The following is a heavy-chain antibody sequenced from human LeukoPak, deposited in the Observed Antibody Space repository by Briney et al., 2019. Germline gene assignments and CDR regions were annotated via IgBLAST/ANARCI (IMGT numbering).Heavy chain of an antibody. V-gene: IGHV4-34*01. CDR1: GGSFSGYY. Sequence: SETLSLTCAVYGGSFSGYYWSWIRQPPGKGLEWIGEINHSGSINYNPSLKSRVTISVDTSKNQFSLKLSSVTAADTAVYYCARGRWLHQPFDYWGQGTLVTVSS. D-gene: IGHD5-12*01. CDR3: ARGRWLHQPFDY. CDR2: INHSGSI. J-gene: IGHJ4*02.